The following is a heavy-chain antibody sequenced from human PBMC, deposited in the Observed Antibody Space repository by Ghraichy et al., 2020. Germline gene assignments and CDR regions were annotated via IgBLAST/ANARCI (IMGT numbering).Heavy chain of an antibody. Sequence: SETLSLTCTVSGGSVSSGGRYWTWIRQHPGKGLEWIGYIYYTGSTYYNPSLKGRVIISVDTSKNQFSLNLSSVTAADAAVYYCARAPYYYGSVGYSLYWYFDLWGRGTLVTVSS. CDR3: ARAPYYYGSVGYSLYWYFDL. D-gene: IGHD3-22*01. CDR1: GGSVSSGGRY. CDR2: IYYTGST. V-gene: IGHV4-31*03. J-gene: IGHJ2*01.